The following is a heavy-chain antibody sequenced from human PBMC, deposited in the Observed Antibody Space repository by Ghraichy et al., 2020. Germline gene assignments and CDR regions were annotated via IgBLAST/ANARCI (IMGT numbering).Heavy chain of an antibody. CDR1: GFTFSDYY. CDR2: ISSSSSYT. V-gene: IGHV3-11*06. CDR3: ATTSGYSSSWSERDY. J-gene: IGHJ4*02. D-gene: IGHD6-13*01. Sequence: GGSLRLSCAASGFTFSDYYMSWIRQAPGKGLEWVSYISSSSSYTNYADSVKGRFTISRDNAKNSLYLQMNSLRAEDTAVYYCATTSGYSSSWSERDYWGQGTLVTVSS.